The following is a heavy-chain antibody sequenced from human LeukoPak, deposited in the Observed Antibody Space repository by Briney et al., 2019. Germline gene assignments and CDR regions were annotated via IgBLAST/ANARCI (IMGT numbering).Heavy chain of an antibody. CDR2: INPSGGST. Sequence: ASVKVSCKASGYTFTSYYMHWVRQAPGQGLEWMGIINPSGGSTSYAQKFQGRVTMTRDTSTSTVYMELSSLRSEDTAVYYCASAPRYCSSTSCQYFDYWGQGTLVTVSS. CDR1: GYTFTSYY. V-gene: IGHV1-46*01. CDR3: ASAPRYCSSTSCQYFDY. D-gene: IGHD2-2*01. J-gene: IGHJ4*02.